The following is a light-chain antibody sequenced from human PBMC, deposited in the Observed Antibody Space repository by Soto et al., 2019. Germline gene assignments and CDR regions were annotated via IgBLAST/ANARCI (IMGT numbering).Light chain of an antibody. V-gene: IGLV2-14*01. CDR1: SSDVGAYNY. Sequence: QPALTQPASVSGSPGQSITISCTGTSSDVGAYNYVSWYQHHPGKAPKLMIYEVTNRPSGVSNRFSGSKSGNTASLTISGLQAEDEADYYCNSYTTNSNRVFGTGTKLTVL. J-gene: IGLJ1*01. CDR2: EVT. CDR3: NSYTTNSNRV.